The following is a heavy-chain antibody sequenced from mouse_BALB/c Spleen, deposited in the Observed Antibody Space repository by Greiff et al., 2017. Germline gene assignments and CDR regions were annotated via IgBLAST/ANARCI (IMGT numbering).Heavy chain of an antibody. Sequence: VQLQQSAAELARPGASVKMSCKASGYTFTSYTMHWVKQRPGQGLEWIGYINPSSGYTEYNQKFKDKTTLTADKSSSTAYMQLSSLTSEDSAVYYCARSGYGNYGYFDVWGAGTTVTVAS. D-gene: IGHD2-10*02. J-gene: IGHJ1*01. V-gene: IGHV1-4*02. CDR2: INPSSGYT. CDR1: GYTFTSYT. CDR3: ARSGYGNYGYFDV.